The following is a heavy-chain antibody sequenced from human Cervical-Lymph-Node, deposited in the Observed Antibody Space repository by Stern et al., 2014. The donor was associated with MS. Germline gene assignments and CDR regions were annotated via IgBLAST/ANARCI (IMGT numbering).Heavy chain of an antibody. CDR1: GYTFTSYY. J-gene: IGHJ4*02. D-gene: IGHD3-3*01. Sequence: VQLVESGAEVKKPGASVKVSCETSGYTFTSYYLHWVRQAPGQGLEWLGTISPSGCRPSYAQKFHDRVTLTSDTSTSTVYMELNSLRSEDTAVYYCARDPHYDFWSGYPLYYFDYWGQGTLVTVSS. CDR2: ISPSGCRP. V-gene: IGHV1-46*01. CDR3: ARDPHYDFWSGYPLYYFDY.